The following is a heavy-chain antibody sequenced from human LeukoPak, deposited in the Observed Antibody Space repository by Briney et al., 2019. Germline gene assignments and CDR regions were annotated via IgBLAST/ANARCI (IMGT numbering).Heavy chain of an antibody. Sequence: GGSLRLSCAASGFTFSSYNVNWVRQAPGKGLEWVSSISSGGSYIYYADSVMGRFTISRDNGTNSLYLQMKTLRAEDTAVYYCAKGSGVQVWSSLDYWGQGTLVTVSS. CDR3: AKGSGVQVWSSLDY. J-gene: IGHJ4*02. D-gene: IGHD5-18*01. V-gene: IGHV3-21*01. CDR1: GFTFSSYN. CDR2: ISSGGSYI.